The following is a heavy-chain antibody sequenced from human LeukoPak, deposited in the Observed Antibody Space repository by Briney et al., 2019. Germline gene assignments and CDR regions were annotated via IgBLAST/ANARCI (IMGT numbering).Heavy chain of an antibody. CDR1: GGTFSSYA. Sequence: GASVKVSCKASGGTFSSYAISWARQAPGQGLEWMGRIIPILGIANYAQKFQGRVTITADKSTSTAYMELSSLRSEDTAVYYCARSFVVPAARAPTGDYYYGMDVWGQGTTVTVSS. D-gene: IGHD2-2*01. J-gene: IGHJ6*02. CDR2: IIPILGIA. CDR3: ARSFVVPAARAPTGDYYYGMDV. V-gene: IGHV1-69*04.